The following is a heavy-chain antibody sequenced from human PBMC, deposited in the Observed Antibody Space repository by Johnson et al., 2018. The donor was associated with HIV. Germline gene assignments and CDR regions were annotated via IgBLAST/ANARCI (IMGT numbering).Heavy chain of an antibody. CDR1: GFTFDDYA. J-gene: IGHJ3*02. V-gene: IGHV3-9*01. D-gene: IGHD6-13*01. CDR3: ARAGSSWYDDAFDI. Sequence: VQLVESGGGLVQPGRSLRLSCAASGFTFDDYAMHWVRQAPGKGLEWVSGISWNSGSIGYADSVRGRFTISRDNAKNSLYLQMNSLRAEDTAVYYCARAGSSWYDDAFDIWGQGTMVTVSS. CDR2: ISWNSGSI.